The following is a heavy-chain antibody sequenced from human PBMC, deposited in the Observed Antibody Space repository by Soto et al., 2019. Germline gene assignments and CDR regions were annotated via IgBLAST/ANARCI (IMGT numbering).Heavy chain of an antibody. Sequence: QVQLVESGGGVVQPGRSLRLYCAASGFTFSRFAMHWVRQAPGKGLEWVAVISDDGRKKNYVDSVKGRLTISRDNSKNTLYLQVNSLGIEDTAVYYCAREDYSGSGSLKYGTDVWGHGTTVIVSS. J-gene: IGHJ6*02. CDR2: ISDDGRKK. V-gene: IGHV3-30*04. CDR1: GFTFSRFA. CDR3: AREDYSGSGSLKYGTDV. D-gene: IGHD3-10*01.